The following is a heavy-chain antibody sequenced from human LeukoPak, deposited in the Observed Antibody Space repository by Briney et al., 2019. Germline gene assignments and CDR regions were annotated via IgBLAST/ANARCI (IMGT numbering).Heavy chain of an antibody. Sequence: ASVKVSCKASGYTFTGYYMHWVRQAPGKGLEWMGWINPNSGVTKYSQKFQGRVTMTRDTSISTAYMELSRLRSDDTAVYYCATQRGSYLWGTDFDYWGQGTLVTVSS. J-gene: IGHJ4*02. CDR2: INPNSGVT. V-gene: IGHV1-2*02. D-gene: IGHD3-16*01. CDR1: GYTFTGYY. CDR3: ATQRGSYLWGTDFDY.